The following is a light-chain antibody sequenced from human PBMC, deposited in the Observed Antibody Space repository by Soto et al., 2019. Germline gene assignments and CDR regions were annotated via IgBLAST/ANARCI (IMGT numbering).Light chain of an antibody. CDR1: QSINNE. Sequence: DIQMTQSPSSLSASVGDRVTITCRASQSINNELNWYQQTPGKAPKLLIYAASTLQSGVPSRFSGSGSGTDFTLTISSLQPEDFATYYCQQSYSTPRTFGQGTKVDIK. CDR3: QQSYSTPRT. J-gene: IGKJ1*01. V-gene: IGKV1-39*01. CDR2: AAS.